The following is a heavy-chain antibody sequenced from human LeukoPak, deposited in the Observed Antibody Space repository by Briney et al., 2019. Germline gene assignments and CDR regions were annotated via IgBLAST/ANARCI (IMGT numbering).Heavy chain of an antibody. D-gene: IGHD3-10*01. J-gene: IGHJ5*02. V-gene: IGHV1-69*04. Sequence: SVKVSCKASGGTFSSYAISWVRQAPGQGLEWMGRIIPILGIAIYAQKFQGRVTITADKSTSTAYMELSSLRSEDTAVYYCATMVRGVKGWFDPWGQGTLVTVSS. CDR2: IIPILGIA. CDR3: ATMVRGVKGWFDP. CDR1: GGTFSSYA.